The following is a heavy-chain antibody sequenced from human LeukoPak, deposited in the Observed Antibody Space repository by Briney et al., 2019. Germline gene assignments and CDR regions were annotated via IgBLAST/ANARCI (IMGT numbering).Heavy chain of an antibody. D-gene: IGHD5/OR15-5a*01. CDR1: GGSISSYY. V-gene: IGHV4-59*08. J-gene: IGHJ4*02. CDR2: IYYSGST. Sequence: SETLSLTCTVSGGSISSYYWSWIRQPPGKGLEWIGYIYYSGSTNYNPSLKSRVTISVDTSKNQFSLKLSSVTASDTAVYYCARHSSVRSPFDYWGQGTLVTVSS. CDR3: ARHSSVRSPFDY.